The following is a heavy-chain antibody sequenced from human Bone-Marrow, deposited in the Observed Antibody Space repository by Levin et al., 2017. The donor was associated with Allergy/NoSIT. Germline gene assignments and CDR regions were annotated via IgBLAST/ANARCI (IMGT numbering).Heavy chain of an antibody. CDR1: DGSISSYY. V-gene: IGHV4-59*08. CDR3: ARASFILTGYYNIYYYYMDV. J-gene: IGHJ6*03. D-gene: IGHD3-9*01. Sequence: SETLSLICTVSDGSISSYYWSWIRQPPGKGLEWIGYIYYSGNTNYNPSLKSRVTMSVDTSKNQFSLRLNSVTAADTAVYFCARASFILTGYYNIYYYYMDVWGKGTTVTVSS. CDR2: IYYSGNT.